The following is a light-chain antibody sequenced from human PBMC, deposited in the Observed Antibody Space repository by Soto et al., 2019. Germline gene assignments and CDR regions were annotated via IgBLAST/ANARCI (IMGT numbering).Light chain of an antibody. CDR1: QSVLNSFYNKNY. Sequence: DIVMTQSPDSLAVSLGERATINCRSSQSVLNSFYNKNYLAWYQHKPGQPPKVLIYWASTREAGVPDRFSGSGSGTDFTLTISSPQAEDVAVYYCQHYFTTPYSFGQGTKLEIQ. V-gene: IGKV4-1*01. CDR3: QHYFTTPYS. CDR2: WAS. J-gene: IGKJ2*03.